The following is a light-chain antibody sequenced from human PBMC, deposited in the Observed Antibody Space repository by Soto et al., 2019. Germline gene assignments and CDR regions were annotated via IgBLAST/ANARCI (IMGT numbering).Light chain of an antibody. CDR2: EVS. CDR1: NSDVGGYNY. V-gene: IGLV2-14*01. Sequence: QSVLSQTASVSGSPGQSISISCTGTNSDVGGYNYVSWYQQLPGKAPRLLIYEVSNRPSGVSSRFSGSKSGNTASLTISGLQAEDEADYYCTSYSSSNTLYDFGSGTKVTVL. J-gene: IGLJ1*01. CDR3: TSYSSSNTLYD.